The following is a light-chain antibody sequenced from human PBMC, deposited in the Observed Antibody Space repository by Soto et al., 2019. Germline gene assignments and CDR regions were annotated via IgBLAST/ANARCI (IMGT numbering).Light chain of an antibody. CDR2: GAS. CDR1: QSVSSSY. V-gene: IGKV3-20*01. CDR3: QQYGSSPT. Sequence: EIVLTQSPGTLSLSPGERATLSCRASQSVSSSYLAWYQQKPGQAPRLLIYGASSRATGIPDRFSGSGSGTDFTVTISRLEPEDFAVYYCQQYGSSPTFGQGAKVEI. J-gene: IGKJ1*01.